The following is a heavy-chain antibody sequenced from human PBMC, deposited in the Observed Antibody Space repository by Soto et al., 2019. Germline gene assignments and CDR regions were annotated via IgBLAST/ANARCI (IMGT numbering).Heavy chain of an antibody. CDR3: ARAFKGVLLWFGELPYYFDY. CDR1: GGSISSGGYY. Sequence: PSETLSLTCTVSGGSISSGGYYWSWIRQHPGKGLEWIGYIYYSGSTYYNPSLKSRVTISIDTSKYQFSLKLSSVTAADTAVYYCARAFKGVLLWFGELPYYFDYWGQGTLVTVSS. V-gene: IGHV4-31*03. CDR2: IYYSGST. J-gene: IGHJ4*02. D-gene: IGHD3-10*01.